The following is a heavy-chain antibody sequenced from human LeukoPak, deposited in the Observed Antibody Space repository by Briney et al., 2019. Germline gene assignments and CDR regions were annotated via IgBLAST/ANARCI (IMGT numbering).Heavy chain of an antibody. CDR1: GYRFSDYG. CDR3: ARDLGEGAKRDLDF. D-gene: IGHD1-26*01. V-gene: IGHV1-18*01. Sequence: ASVKVSCKTSGYRFSDYGISWVRQAPGQGFQWMGWINTYNGNTEYAQSLQGRATMTIDTATATAYLEVRSLISDDTAVYYCARDLGEGAKRDLDFWGQGTLVTVSS. J-gene: IGHJ4*02. CDR2: INTYNGNT.